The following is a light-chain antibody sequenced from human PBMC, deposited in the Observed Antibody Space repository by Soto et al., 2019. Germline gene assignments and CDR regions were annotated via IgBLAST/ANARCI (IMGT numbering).Light chain of an antibody. CDR1: SSDVGSYNL. Sequence: QSALTQPASVSGSPGQSITISCTGTSSDVGSYNLDSWYQQHPGKAPKLMIYEGSKRPSGVSNRFSGSKSGNTASLTISGLQAEDEADSYCCTYAGLSPLVFGGGTKVTVL. CDR3: CTYAGLSPLV. J-gene: IGLJ3*02. V-gene: IGLV2-23*01. CDR2: EGS.